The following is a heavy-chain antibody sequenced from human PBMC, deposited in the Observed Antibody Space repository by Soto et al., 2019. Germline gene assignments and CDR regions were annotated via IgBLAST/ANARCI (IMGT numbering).Heavy chain of an antibody. CDR1: GGSISSGGYY. Sequence: QVQLQESGPGLVKPSQTLSLTCTVSGGSISSGGYYWSWIRQHPGKGLEWIGYISYSGSTYYNPSLKSRVTRSLDTSKNQFYLKLSSVTAADTAVYYCARDRRFRGFYGMDVWGQGTTVTVSS. D-gene: IGHD3-10*01. CDR3: ARDRRFRGFYGMDV. V-gene: IGHV4-31*03. CDR2: ISYSGST. J-gene: IGHJ6*02.